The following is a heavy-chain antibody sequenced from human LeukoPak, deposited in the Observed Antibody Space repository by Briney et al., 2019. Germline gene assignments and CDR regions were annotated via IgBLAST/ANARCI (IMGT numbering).Heavy chain of an antibody. Sequence: ASVKVSCKASGYTFTSYYMHWVRQAPGQGLEWMGIINPSGGSTSYAQKFQGRVTMTRDTSTSTVYMELSSLRSEDTAVYYCARDFGDFWSGPPPNWFDPWGQGTLVTVSS. CDR1: GYTFTSYY. V-gene: IGHV1-46*01. D-gene: IGHD3-3*01. CDR2: INPSGGST. CDR3: ARDFGDFWSGPPPNWFDP. J-gene: IGHJ5*02.